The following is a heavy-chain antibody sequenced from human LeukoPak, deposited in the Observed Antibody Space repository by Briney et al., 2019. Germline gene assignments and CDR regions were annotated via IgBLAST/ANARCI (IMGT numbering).Heavy chain of an antibody. V-gene: IGHV3-30*01. CDR1: GFTFSSYA. CDR3: ARDSLTPPGIAAAGTPDY. CDR2: ISYDGSNK. D-gene: IGHD6-13*01. Sequence: GGSLRLSCAASGFTFSSYAMHWVRQAPGKGLEWVAVISYDGSNKYYADSVKGRFTISRDNSKNTLYLQMNSLRAEDTAVYYCARDSLTPPGIAAAGTPDYWGQGTLVTVSS. J-gene: IGHJ4*02.